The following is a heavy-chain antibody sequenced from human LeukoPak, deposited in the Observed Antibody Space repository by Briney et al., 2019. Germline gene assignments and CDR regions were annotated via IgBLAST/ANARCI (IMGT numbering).Heavy chain of an antibody. CDR2: INPNSGGT. V-gene: IGHV1-2*02. D-gene: IGHD4/OR15-4a*01. CDR3: ARDYGATRVPGY. J-gene: IGHJ4*02. Sequence: ASVKVSCKASGYTLTGYYMHRVRQAPGQGLEWMGWINPNSGGTNYAQKFQGRVTMTRDTSISTAYMELSRLRSDDTAVYYCARDYGATRVPGYWGQGTLVTVSS. CDR1: GYTLTGYY.